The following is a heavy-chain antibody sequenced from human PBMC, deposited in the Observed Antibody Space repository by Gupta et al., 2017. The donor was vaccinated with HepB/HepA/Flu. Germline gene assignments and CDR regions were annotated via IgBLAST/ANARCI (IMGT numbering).Heavy chain of an antibody. D-gene: IGHD6-13*01. CDR3: TTLGGYSSSSIGY. V-gene: IGHV3-73*01. CDR1: GFTFSGSA. Sequence: EVQLVESGGGLVQPGGSLKLSCAASGFTFSGSAMHWVRQASGKGLEWVGRIRSKANSYATAYAASVKGRFTISRDDSKNTAYLKMNSLKTEDTAVYYCTTLGGYSSSSIGYWGQGTLVTVSS. J-gene: IGHJ4*02. CDR2: IRSKANSYAT.